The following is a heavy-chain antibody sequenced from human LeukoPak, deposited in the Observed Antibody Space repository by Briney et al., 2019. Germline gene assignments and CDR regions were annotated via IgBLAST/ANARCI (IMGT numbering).Heavy chain of an antibody. CDR1: GGTFSSYA. Sequence: SVKVSCKASGGTFSSYAISWVRQAPGQGLEWMGRIIPIFGTANYAQKFQGRVTITADKSTSTAYMELSSLRSEDTAVYYCAREAGYYDSSGYLDFGYWGQGTLATVSS. CDR2: IIPIFGTA. CDR3: AREAGYYDSSGYLDFGY. V-gene: IGHV1-69*06. J-gene: IGHJ4*02. D-gene: IGHD3-22*01.